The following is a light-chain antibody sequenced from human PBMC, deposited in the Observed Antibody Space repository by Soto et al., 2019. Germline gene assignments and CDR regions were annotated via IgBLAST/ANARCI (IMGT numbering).Light chain of an antibody. CDR1: SSDVGAYDA. Sequence: QSVLAQPASVSGSPGQSITISCTGTSSDVGAYDAVSWYQQHPGKAPQVIIYRGTKRPSDVSTRFSGSVSGNTASLTVSGLQAEDEAECFCCSSAPESTYVFGTGTKVTVL. CDR2: RGT. J-gene: IGLJ1*01. V-gene: IGLV2-23*01. CDR3: CSSAPESTYV.